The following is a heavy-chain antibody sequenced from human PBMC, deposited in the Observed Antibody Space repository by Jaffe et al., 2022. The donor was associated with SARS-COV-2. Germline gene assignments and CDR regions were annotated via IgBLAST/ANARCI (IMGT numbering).Heavy chain of an antibody. CDR3: ARDATSMVRSHLRY. V-gene: IGHV3-7*01. D-gene: IGHD3-10*01. CDR2: IKQDGSEK. Sequence: EVQLVESGGGLVQPGGSLRLSCAASGFTFSSYWMSWVRQAPGKGLEWVANIKQDGSEKYYVDSVKGRFTISRDNAKNSLYLQMNSLRAEDTAVYYCARDATSMVRSHLRYWGQGTLVTVSS. J-gene: IGHJ4*02. CDR1: GFTFSSYW.